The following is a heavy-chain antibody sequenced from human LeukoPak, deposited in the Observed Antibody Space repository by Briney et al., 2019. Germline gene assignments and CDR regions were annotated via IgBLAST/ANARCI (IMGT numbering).Heavy chain of an antibody. V-gene: IGHV3-23*01. CDR3: AKDRVGAILYFDY. Sequence: GGSLRLSCAAAGFTFSNYGMSWVRQAPGKGLEGVSALSGSGGRTYYADSLKGRFTISRDNSKNTLYLEMSSLRAEDTAIYYCAKDRVGAILYFDYWGQGTLVTVSS. CDR1: GFTFSNYG. D-gene: IGHD1-26*01. CDR2: LSGSGGRT. J-gene: IGHJ4*02.